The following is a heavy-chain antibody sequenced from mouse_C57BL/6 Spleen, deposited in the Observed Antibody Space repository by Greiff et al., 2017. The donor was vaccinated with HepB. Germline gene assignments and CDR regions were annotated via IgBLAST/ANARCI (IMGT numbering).Heavy chain of an antibody. V-gene: IGHV2-2*01. CDR1: GFSLTSYG. Sequence: QVHVKQSGPGLVQPSQSLSITCTVSGFSLTSYGVHWVRQSPGKGLEWLGVIWSGGSTDYNAAFISRLSISKDNSKSQVFFKMNSLQADDTAIYYCAPGGYPYWYFDVWGTGTTVTVAS. CDR3: APGGYPYWYFDV. J-gene: IGHJ1*03. CDR2: IWSGGST.